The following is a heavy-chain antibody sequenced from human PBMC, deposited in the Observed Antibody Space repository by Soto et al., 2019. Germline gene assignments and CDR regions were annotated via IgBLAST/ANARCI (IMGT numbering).Heavy chain of an antibody. Sequence: QVQLQESGPGLVKPSETLSLTCTVSGGSISSYYWSWIRQPPGKGLEWIGYIYYSGSTNYNPSLKSRVTISVDTSKNQFSLKLSSVTAADTAVYYCARDRRYNWNQDDYWGQGTLVTVSS. D-gene: IGHD1-20*01. CDR1: GGSISSYY. CDR3: ARDRRYNWNQDDY. V-gene: IGHV4-59*01. CDR2: IYYSGST. J-gene: IGHJ4*02.